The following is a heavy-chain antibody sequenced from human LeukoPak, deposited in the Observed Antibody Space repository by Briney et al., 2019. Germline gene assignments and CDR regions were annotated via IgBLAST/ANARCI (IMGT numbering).Heavy chain of an antibody. CDR1: GGSVSSYY. D-gene: IGHD1-7*01. CDR3: ARDNWNYGSSMDV. Sequence: PSETLSLTCTVSGGSVSSYYWSWIRQPPGKGLEWIGYIYYSGSTNYNPSLKSRVTISVDTSKNQFSLKLSSETAADTAVYHCARDNWNYGSSMDVWGQGTTVTVSS. V-gene: IGHV4-59*02. CDR2: IYYSGST. J-gene: IGHJ6*02.